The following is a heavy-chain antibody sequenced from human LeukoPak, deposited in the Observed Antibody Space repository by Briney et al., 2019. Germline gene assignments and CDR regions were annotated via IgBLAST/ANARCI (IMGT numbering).Heavy chain of an antibody. V-gene: IGHV1-2*02. J-gene: IGHJ4*02. Sequence: ASVKVSCTASGYTFTGYYMHWVRQAPGQGLEWMGWINPNSGGTNYAQKFQGRVTMTRDTSISTAYMELRRLRSDDTAVYYCARGIQLWLSQPIDYWGQGTLVTVSS. CDR2: INPNSGGT. CDR3: ARGIQLWLSQPIDY. CDR1: GYTFTGYY. D-gene: IGHD5-18*01.